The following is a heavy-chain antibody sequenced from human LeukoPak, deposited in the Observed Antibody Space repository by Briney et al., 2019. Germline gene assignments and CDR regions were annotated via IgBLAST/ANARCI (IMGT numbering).Heavy chain of an antibody. V-gene: IGHV3-21*01. CDR1: GFTFSTYS. J-gene: IGHJ4*02. Sequence: GGSLRLSCAASGFTFSTYSMNWVRQAPGKGLEWVSSISSTSTYIYYADSLKGRFTISRDNAKNSLYLQMNSLRAEDTAVYYCTRRFGEGAIDYWGQGTLVTVSS. CDR3: TRRFGEGAIDY. D-gene: IGHD3-10*01. CDR2: ISSTSTYI.